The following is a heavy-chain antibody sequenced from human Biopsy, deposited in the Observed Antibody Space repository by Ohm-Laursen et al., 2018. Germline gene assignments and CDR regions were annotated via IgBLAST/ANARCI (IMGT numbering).Heavy chain of an antibody. V-gene: IGHV3-23*01. D-gene: IGHD2-15*01. CDR1: GFTFSNYA. CDR2: ISDIGSST. CDR3: AKDQPDLAVVVAAHWYFDL. J-gene: IGHJ2*01. Sequence: SPRLSCAASGFTFSNYAMTWVRQAPGKGLEWVSAISDIGSSTFYSDSVKGRFTISRDNFKKTLYLQMNSLRAEDTAIYYCAKDQPDLAVVVAAHWYFDLWGRGTLVTVSS.